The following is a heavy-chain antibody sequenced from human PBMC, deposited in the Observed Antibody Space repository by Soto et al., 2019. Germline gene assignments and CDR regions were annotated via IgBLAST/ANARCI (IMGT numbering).Heavy chain of an antibody. CDR1: GFTVSSNY. D-gene: IGHD6-13*01. CDR2: IYSGGST. Sequence: PGGSLRLSCAASGFTVSSNYMSWVRQAPGKGLEWVSVIYSGGSTYYADSVKGRFTISRDNSKNTLYLQMNSLRAEDTAVYYCARDSPPPYSSSWYRGDGMDVWGQGTTVTVSS. CDR3: ARDSPPPYSSSWYRGDGMDV. J-gene: IGHJ6*02. V-gene: IGHV3-53*01.